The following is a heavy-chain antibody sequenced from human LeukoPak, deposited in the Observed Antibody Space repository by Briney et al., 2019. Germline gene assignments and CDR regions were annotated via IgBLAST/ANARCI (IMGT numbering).Heavy chain of an antibody. CDR3: ALEAVAGTLPHNFDY. CDR1: GFTFSSYA. Sequence: GGSLRLSCAASGFTFSSYAMSWVRQAPGKGLEWVSAISGSGGSTYCADSVKGRFTISRDNSKNTLYLQMNSLRAEDTAVYYCALEAVAGTLPHNFDYWGQGTLVTVSS. V-gene: IGHV3-23*01. J-gene: IGHJ4*02. D-gene: IGHD6-19*01. CDR2: ISGSGGST.